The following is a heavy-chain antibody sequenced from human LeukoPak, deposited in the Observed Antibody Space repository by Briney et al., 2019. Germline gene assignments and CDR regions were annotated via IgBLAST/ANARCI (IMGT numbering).Heavy chain of an antibody. Sequence: GGSLRLSCVASGFTFSTSWMTWVRQAPGKGVEWVANIRQDGSSKYYVDSVKGRFTISRDNAKNSLYLQMNSLRVEDTAVYYCARDLSYFDYWGQGALVTVSS. CDR3: ARDLSYFDY. CDR2: IRQDGSSK. CDR1: GFTFSTSW. J-gene: IGHJ4*02. V-gene: IGHV3-7*01.